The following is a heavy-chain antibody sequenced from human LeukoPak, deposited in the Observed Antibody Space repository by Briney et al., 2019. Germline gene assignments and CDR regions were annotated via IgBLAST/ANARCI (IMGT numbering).Heavy chain of an antibody. D-gene: IGHD5-18*01. CDR1: GFTFSSYG. Sequence: GGSLRLSCAASGFTFSSYGMHWVRQAPGKGLEWVAFIRYDGSNKYYADSVKGRFTISRDNSKNTLYLQMNSLRAEDTVVYYCATGGDGYTYYYYYMDVWGKGTTVTVSS. CDR3: ATGGDGYTYYYYYMDV. V-gene: IGHV3-30*02. CDR2: IRYDGSNK. J-gene: IGHJ6*03.